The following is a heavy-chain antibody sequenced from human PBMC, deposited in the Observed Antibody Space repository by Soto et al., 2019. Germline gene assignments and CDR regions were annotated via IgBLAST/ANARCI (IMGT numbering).Heavy chain of an antibody. J-gene: IGHJ4*02. CDR2: IYYSGST. V-gene: IGHV4-61*01. CDR3: ARYYDSSGYSFPFDY. D-gene: IGHD3-22*01. Sequence: QVQLQESGPGLVKPSETLSLTCTVSGGSVSSGSYYWSWIRQPPGKGLEWIGYIYYSGSTNYNPSLTSRVTLSVDTSKNQFSLKLSSVTAADTAVYYCARYYDSSGYSFPFDYWGQGTLVTVSS. CDR1: GGSVSSGSYY.